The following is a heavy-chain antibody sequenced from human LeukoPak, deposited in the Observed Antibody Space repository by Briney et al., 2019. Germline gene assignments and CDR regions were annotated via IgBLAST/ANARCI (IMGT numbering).Heavy chain of an antibody. CDR3: ARVDYYGSGSYYPFDY. V-gene: IGHV4-61*01. J-gene: IGHJ4*02. D-gene: IGHD3-10*01. CDR2: VYYSGST. CDR1: GGSISSSSYY. Sequence: SETLSLTCTVSGGSISSSSYYWSWIRQPPGKGLEWIGYVYYSGSTNYNPSLKSRVTISVDTSKNQFSLKLSSVTAADTAVYYCARVDYYGSGSYYPFDYWGQGTLVTVSS.